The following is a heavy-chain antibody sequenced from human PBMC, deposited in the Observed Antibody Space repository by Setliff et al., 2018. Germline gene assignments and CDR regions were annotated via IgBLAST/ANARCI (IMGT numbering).Heavy chain of an antibody. CDR2: ISDSGSTK. Sequence: PGGSLRLSCVASRFTFSNYGMHWVRQAPGKGLEWVSYISDSGSTKYYADSVKGRFTISRDNAKNSLFLQMNSLRTGDTAVYYCAPKGRGELRAEFWGQGTLVTVSS. D-gene: IGHD1-7*01. CDR1: RFTFSNYG. CDR3: APKGRGELRAEF. J-gene: IGHJ4*02. V-gene: IGHV3-48*04.